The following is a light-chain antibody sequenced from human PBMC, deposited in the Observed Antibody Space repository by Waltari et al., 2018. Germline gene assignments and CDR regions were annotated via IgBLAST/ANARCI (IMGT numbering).Light chain of an antibody. Sequence: DIQMTQSPSTLSASVGDRVTITCRASQSFSNALAWYQQKPGKAPKLLIYRASTLEIGVPSRFSGSGSGKDFILTISSLQPDDFATYYCQQYATYPRTFAQVTKVEVK. CDR3: QQYATYPRT. CDR2: RAS. V-gene: IGKV1-5*03. J-gene: IGKJ1*01. CDR1: QSFSNA.